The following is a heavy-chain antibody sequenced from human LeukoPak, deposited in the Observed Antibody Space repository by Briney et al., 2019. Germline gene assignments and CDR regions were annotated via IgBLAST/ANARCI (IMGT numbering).Heavy chain of an antibody. J-gene: IGHJ4*02. CDR1: GFTVSSNY. CDR3: ARLYGTFLEWSPYFDY. D-gene: IGHD3-3*02. CDR2: IYSGGST. Sequence: GGSLRLSCAASGFTVSSNYMSWVRQAPGKGLEWVSVIYSGGSTYYADSVKGRFTISRHNSKNTLYLQMNSLRAEDTAVYYCARLYGTFLEWSPYFDYWGQGTLVTVSS. V-gene: IGHV3-53*04.